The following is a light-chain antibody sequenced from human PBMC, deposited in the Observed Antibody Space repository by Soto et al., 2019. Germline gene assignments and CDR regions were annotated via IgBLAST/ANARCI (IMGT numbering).Light chain of an antibody. CDR3: QQRSDWPST. V-gene: IGKV3-11*01. CDR1: QSVNIY. Sequence: EIVLTQSPVNLSLSPGESATLSCRASQSVNIYLAWYQQKPGQAPRLLIYDTSSRATGIPARFSGSGSGTDFTLTISSLEPEDFAVYYCQQRSDWPSTFGGGTKVEIK. J-gene: IGKJ4*01. CDR2: DTS.